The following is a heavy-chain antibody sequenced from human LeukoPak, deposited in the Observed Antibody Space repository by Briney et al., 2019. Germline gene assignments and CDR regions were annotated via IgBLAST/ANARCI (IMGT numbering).Heavy chain of an antibody. Sequence: PSGTLSLTCTVSGGSISSYYWSWLRQPPGKGLEYIGFLYYTGNTNYNPSLKSRVTISVDTSKNQFSLKLSSVTAADTAVYYCARGRGWFGELLPSKTFDYWGQGTLVTVSS. J-gene: IGHJ4*02. CDR2: LYYTGNT. V-gene: IGHV4-59*01. CDR1: GGSISSYY. CDR3: ARGRGWFGELLPSKTFDY. D-gene: IGHD3-10*01.